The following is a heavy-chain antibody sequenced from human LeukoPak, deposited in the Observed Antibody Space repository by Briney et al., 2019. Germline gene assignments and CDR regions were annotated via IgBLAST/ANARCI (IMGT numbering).Heavy chain of an antibody. CDR3: ANMRMTTFYMDV. D-gene: IGHD3-16*01. CDR1: GFTFSSYA. CDR2: ISGSGGST. J-gene: IGHJ6*03. Sequence: GGSLRLSCAASGFTFSSYAMSWVRQAPGKGLEWVSAISGSGGSTYYADSVKGRLTISRDNSKNTLYLQMNSLRAEDTAVYYCANMRMTTFYMDVWGKGTTVTVSS. V-gene: IGHV3-23*01.